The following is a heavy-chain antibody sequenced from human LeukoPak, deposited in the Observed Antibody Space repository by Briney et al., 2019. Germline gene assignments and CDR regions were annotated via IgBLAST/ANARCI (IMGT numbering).Heavy chain of an antibody. CDR3: AKVPRDSDCY. D-gene: IGHD2-21*02. CDR2: INEDSSVK. J-gene: IGHJ4*02. Sequence: GGSLRLSCAVSGGTFSTYWMAWVRQSPGKGLEWVAAINEDSSVKYYADSMKGRFTISRDNAKNSLYLQMNSLGAEDTAVYYCAKVPRDSDCYWGEGTLVTVSS. CDR1: GGTFSTYW. V-gene: IGHV3-7*01.